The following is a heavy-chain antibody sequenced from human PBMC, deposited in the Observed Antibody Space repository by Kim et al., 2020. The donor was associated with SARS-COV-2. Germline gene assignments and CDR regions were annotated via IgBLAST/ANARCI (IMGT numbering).Heavy chain of an antibody. V-gene: IGHV3-11*04. CDR1: GFTFSDYY. D-gene: IGHD1-26*01. CDR2: ISSSGNTI. J-gene: IGHJ4*02. Sequence: GGSLRLSCVASGFTFSDYYMNWIRQAPGKGLEWLSYISSSGNTIKYADSAKGRFTFSRENAKNKKYLQMNSLSVDDKDAYYCASRGSWLQSDYWGQGSLV. CDR3: ASRGSWLQSDY.